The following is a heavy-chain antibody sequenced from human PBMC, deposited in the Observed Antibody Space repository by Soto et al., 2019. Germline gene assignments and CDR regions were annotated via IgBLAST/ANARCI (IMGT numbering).Heavy chain of an antibody. D-gene: IGHD6-19*01. Sequence: SETLSLTCTVSGGSISSYYWIWIRQPPGKGLEWIGYIYYSGSTNYNPSLKSRVTISVDTSKNQFSLKLSSVTAADTAVYYCARHTVGYSSGWPYYYYYYMDVWVKGTTVTVSS. CDR1: GGSISSYY. CDR3: ARHTVGYSSGWPYYYYYYMDV. J-gene: IGHJ6*03. V-gene: IGHV4-59*08. CDR2: IYYSGST.